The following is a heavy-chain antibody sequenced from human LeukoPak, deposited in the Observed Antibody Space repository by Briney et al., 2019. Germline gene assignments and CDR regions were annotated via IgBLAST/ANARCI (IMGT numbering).Heavy chain of an antibody. CDR3: ARDALNLYGGWFDP. Sequence: SETLSLTCAVSGGSISSGGYSWSWIRQPPGKGLEWIGYIYYSGSTSYNPSLKSRVTILVDTSKNQFSLRLTSVTAADTAVYYCARDALNLYGGWFDPWGRGTLVTVSS. CDR1: GGSISSGGYS. CDR2: IYYSGST. J-gene: IGHJ5*02. D-gene: IGHD4-23*01. V-gene: IGHV4-30-4*07.